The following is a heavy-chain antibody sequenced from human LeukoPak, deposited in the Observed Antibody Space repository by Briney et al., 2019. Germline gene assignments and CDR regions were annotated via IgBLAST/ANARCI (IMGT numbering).Heavy chain of an antibody. Sequence: GGSLRLSCAASGFTFSSYGMHWVRQAPGKGLEWVAFIRNDGSNKYYADSVKGRFTISRDNAKNSLYLQMNSLRAEDTAVYYCASGWYDQGFDYWGQGTLVTVSS. V-gene: IGHV3-30*02. CDR2: IRNDGSNK. CDR3: ASGWYDQGFDY. D-gene: IGHD6-19*01. CDR1: GFTFSSYG. J-gene: IGHJ4*02.